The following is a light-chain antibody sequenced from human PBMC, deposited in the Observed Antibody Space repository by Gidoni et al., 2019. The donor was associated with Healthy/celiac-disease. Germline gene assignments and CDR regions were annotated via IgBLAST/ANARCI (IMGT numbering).Light chain of an antibody. CDR1: QDISNY. CDR3: QQYDNLFT. CDR2: DAS. J-gene: IGKJ4*01. V-gene: IGKV1-33*01. Sequence: DIQMTQSPSSLSASVGDRVTITCQASQDISNYLKWYQQKPGKAPKLLIYDASNFETGVPSRFSGSGSGTDFTFTISSLQPEDIATYYCQQYDNLFTFXGXTKVEIK.